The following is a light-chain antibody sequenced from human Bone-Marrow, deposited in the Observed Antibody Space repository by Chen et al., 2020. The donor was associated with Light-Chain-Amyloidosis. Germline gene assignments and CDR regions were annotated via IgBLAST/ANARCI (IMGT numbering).Light chain of an antibody. CDR3: ATWDSSLTVWM. CDR1: NSNIGINY. V-gene: IGLV1-51*02. J-gene: IGLJ3*02. CDR2: ANN. Sequence: QSVLTHPPSVSAAPGQKVTISCSGSNSNIGINYVSWYQQLPGTSPKLLIYANNQRPSEIPARFSGSKSGPSATLCVAGLQTGDEADYYCATWDSSLTVWMLGGGTKLTVL.